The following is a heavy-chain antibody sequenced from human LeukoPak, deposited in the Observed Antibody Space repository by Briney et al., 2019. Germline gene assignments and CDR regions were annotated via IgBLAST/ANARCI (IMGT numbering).Heavy chain of an antibody. V-gene: IGHV3-21*01. CDR1: EFIFTSYS. CDR2: ISITSTSI. J-gene: IGHJ5*02. Sequence: GGSLRLSCAASEFIFTSYSMNWVRQAPGKGLEWFSSISITSTSIYYADSVKGRFTISRDNAKNSLYLQMNSLETDDTAVYYCARARIAVAGTRWFDPWGQGTLVTVSS. D-gene: IGHD6-19*01. CDR3: ARARIAVAGTRWFDP.